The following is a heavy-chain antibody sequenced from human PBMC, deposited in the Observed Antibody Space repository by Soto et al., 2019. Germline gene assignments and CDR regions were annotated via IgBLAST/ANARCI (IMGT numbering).Heavy chain of an antibody. CDR3: ARDKKVEDIVVVPAGPYYYYYMDV. J-gene: IGHJ6*03. D-gene: IGHD2-2*01. CDR1: GYTFTSYG. CDR2: ISAYNGNT. Sequence: ASVKVSCKASGYTFTSYGISWVRQAPGQGLEWMGWISAYNGNTNYAQKLHGRVTMTTDTSTSTAYMELRSLRSDDTAVYYCARDKKVEDIVVVPAGPYYYYYMDVWGKGTTVTVSS. V-gene: IGHV1-18*01.